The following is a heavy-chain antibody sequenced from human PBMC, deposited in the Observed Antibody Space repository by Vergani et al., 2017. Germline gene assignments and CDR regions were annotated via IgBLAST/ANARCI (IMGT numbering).Heavy chain of an antibody. Sequence: QVQLQESGPGLVKPSQTLSLTCTVSGGSISSGSYYWSWIRQPAGKGLEWIGRIYTSGSTNYNPSLKSRVTISVDTSKNQFSLKLSAVTAADTAVYYCARTDSSGYYYYFYDWGEGTLVTVSS. D-gene: IGHD3-22*01. CDR1: GGSISSGSYY. V-gene: IGHV4-61*02. CDR3: ARTDSSGYYYYFYD. J-gene: IGHJ4*02. CDR2: IYTSGST.